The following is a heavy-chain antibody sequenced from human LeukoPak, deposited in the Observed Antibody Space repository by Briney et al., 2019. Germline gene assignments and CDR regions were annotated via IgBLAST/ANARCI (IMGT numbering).Heavy chain of an antibody. CDR3: ARDPSIAAAGPTGY. Sequence: TGGSLRLSCAASGFAVSSNYMSRVRQAPGKGLEWVSVIYSGGSTYYADSVKGRFTISRDNSKNTLYLQMNSLRAEDTAVYYCARDPSIAAAGPTGYWGQGTLVTVSS. CDR2: IYSGGST. V-gene: IGHV3-53*01. CDR1: GFAVSSNY. J-gene: IGHJ4*02. D-gene: IGHD6-13*01.